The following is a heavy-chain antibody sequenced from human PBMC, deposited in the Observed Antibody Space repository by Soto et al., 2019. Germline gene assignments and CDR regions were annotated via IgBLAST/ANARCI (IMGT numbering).Heavy chain of an antibody. D-gene: IGHD3-22*01. CDR2: ISSSSSTI. Sequence: GGSLRLSCAASGFTFSSYSMNWVRQAPGKGLEWVSYISSSSSTIYYADSVKGRFTISRDNAKNSLYLQMNSLRDEDTAVYYCARDGYDSSGYYPGGYWGQGTLVTVSS. CDR3: ARDGYDSSGYYPGGY. J-gene: IGHJ4*02. CDR1: GFTFSSYS. V-gene: IGHV3-48*02.